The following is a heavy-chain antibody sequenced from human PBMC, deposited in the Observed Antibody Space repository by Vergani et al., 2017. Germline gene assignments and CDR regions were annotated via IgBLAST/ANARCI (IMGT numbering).Heavy chain of an antibody. D-gene: IGHD1-14*01. Sequence: QVQLVQSGAEVKKPGASVKVSCKASGYTFTSYGISWVRQAPGQGLEWMGWINAFNGNTNYVQKLQGRVTMTTDTSTSTAYMELRSLRSDDTAVYYCARGRLKREGITSNWFDPWGQGTLITVSS. J-gene: IGHJ5*02. CDR1: GYTFTSYG. V-gene: IGHV1-18*01. CDR3: ARGRLKREGITSNWFDP. CDR2: INAFNGNT.